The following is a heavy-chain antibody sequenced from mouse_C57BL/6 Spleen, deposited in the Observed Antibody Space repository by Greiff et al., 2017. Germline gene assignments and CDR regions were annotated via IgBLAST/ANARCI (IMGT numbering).Heavy chain of an antibody. CDR3: ASSDYSYGCRYDAMDY. D-gene: IGHD1-1*01. V-gene: IGHV1-82*01. CDR2: IYPGDGDT. J-gene: IGHJ4*01. Sequence: VQLQQSGPELVQPGASVKISCKASGYAFSSSWMNWVKQRPGKGLEWLGRIYPGDGDTNYNGKFKGKATLTADKSSSPAYMQLSSLTSEDSAVYFGASSDYSYGCRYDAMDYWGQGTSVTVSS. CDR1: GYAFSSSW.